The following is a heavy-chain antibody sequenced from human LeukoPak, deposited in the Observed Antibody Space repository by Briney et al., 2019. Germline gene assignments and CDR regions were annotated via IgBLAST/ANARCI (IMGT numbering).Heavy chain of an antibody. D-gene: IGHD5-18*01. Sequence: GGSLRLSCAASGFTFSSYAMSLVRQAPGKGLEWVSAISGSGGSTYYADSVKGRFTISRDNSKNTLYLQMNSLRAEDTAVYYCAKQMVKWYYFDYWGQGTLVTVSS. V-gene: IGHV3-23*01. CDR1: GFTFSSYA. CDR3: AKQMVKWYYFDY. CDR2: ISGSGGST. J-gene: IGHJ4*02.